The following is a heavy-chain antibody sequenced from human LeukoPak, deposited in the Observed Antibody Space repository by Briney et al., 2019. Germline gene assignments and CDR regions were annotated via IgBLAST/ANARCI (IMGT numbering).Heavy chain of an antibody. CDR1: GGSISSSSYY. Sequence: PSETLSLTCTVSGGSISSSSYYWGWIRQPPGKGLEWIGSIYYSGSTYYNPSLKSRVTISVDTSKNQFSLKLSSVTAADTAVYYCARDGYLGWFDPWGQGTLVTVSS. J-gene: IGHJ5*02. CDR2: IYYSGST. V-gene: IGHV4-39*02. D-gene: IGHD3-16*01. CDR3: ARDGYLGWFDP.